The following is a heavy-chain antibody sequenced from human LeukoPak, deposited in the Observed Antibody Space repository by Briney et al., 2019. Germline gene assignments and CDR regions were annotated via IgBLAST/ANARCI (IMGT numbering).Heavy chain of an antibody. CDR1: GGSISGYY. CDR3: ARRVVRGGFDY. V-gene: IGHV4-59*08. J-gene: IGHJ4*02. Sequence: SETLSLTCTVSGGSISGYYWGWIRQPPGKGLELIGFIYYSGSTNYNPSLKSRVTISVDTSKNQFSLNLSSVTAADTAVYYCARRVVRGGFDYWGQGTLVTVSS. D-gene: IGHD3-10*01. CDR2: IYYSGST.